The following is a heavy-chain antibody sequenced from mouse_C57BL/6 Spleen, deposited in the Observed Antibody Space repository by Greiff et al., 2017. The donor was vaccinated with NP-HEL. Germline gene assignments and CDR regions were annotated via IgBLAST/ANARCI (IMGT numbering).Heavy chain of an antibody. D-gene: IGHD1-1*01. J-gene: IGHJ2*01. CDR2: INPNNGGT. Sequence: VHVKQSGPELVKPGASVKIPCKASGYTFTDYNMDWVKQSHGKSLEWIGDINPNNGGTIYNQKFKGKATLTVDKSSSTAYMELRSLTSEDTAVYYCARRRAYYGSSQYYFDYWGQGTTLTVSS. CDR1: GYTFTDYN. V-gene: IGHV1-18*01. CDR3: ARRRAYYGSSQYYFDY.